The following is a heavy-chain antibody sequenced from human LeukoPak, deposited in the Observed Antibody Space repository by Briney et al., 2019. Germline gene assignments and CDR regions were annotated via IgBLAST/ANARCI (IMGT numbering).Heavy chain of an antibody. CDR3: ARSSGSGWSFFDY. J-gene: IGHJ4*02. D-gene: IGHD6-19*01. CDR2: IYPADSDA. CDR1: GYGFPNYW. Sequence: GESLKISCKGSGYGFPNYWIGWLRPMPGKGLEWMGIIYPADSDARYSPSFQGQVTLSADKSISTAYLQWSSLKASDTAIYYCARSSGSGWSFFDYWGQGTLVTVSS. V-gene: IGHV5-51*01.